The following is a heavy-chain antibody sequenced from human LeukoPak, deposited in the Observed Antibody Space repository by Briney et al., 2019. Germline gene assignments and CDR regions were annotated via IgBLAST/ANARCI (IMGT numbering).Heavy chain of an antibody. Sequence: ASVKVSCKASGYTFTSYGISWVRQAPGQGLEWMGRINPNSGGTNYAQKFQGRVTMTRDTSISTAYMELSRLRSDDTAVYYCARVRGYSYGSGAFDIWGQGTMVTVSS. V-gene: IGHV1-2*06. J-gene: IGHJ3*02. CDR1: GYTFTSYG. D-gene: IGHD5-18*01. CDR3: ARVRGYSYGSGAFDI. CDR2: INPNSGGT.